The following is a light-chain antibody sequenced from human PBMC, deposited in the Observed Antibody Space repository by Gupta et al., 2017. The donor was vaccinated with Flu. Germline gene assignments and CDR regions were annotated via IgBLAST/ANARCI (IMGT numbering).Light chain of an antibody. CDR2: GTS. V-gene: IGKV1-39*01. CDR1: KSISIY. J-gene: IGKJ1*01. CDR3: QQSYITPRT. Sequence: SVGERVTITCRPSKSISIYLNWYQQKAGKAPKLLIYGTSSLQSGVPSRFSGSGSGTDFTLSISSLQPEDFATYYCQQSYITPRTFGPGTKVE.